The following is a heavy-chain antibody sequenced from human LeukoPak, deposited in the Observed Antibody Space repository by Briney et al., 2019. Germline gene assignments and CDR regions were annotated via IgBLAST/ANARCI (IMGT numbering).Heavy chain of an antibody. D-gene: IGHD3-22*01. CDR3: AKGGSITMMVVTPDAFDI. Sequence: GGSLRLSSAASGFTFSTYAMNWVRQAPGKGLEWVSAISGSGGSTYYADSVKGRFSISRDNSKSTVYLQMNSLRADETAVYYCAKGGSITMMVVTPDAFDIWGQGTMVTVSS. J-gene: IGHJ3*02. CDR1: GFTFSTYA. V-gene: IGHV3-23*01. CDR2: ISGSGGST.